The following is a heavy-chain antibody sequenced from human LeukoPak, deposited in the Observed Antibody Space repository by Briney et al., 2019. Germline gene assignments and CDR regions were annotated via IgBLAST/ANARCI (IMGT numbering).Heavy chain of an antibody. CDR3: ASIVVPAAIYYGMDV. CDR1: GFTFSDYY. Sequence: GGSLRLSCAASGFTFSDYYMSWIRQAPGKGLEWVSYISSSGSTIYYADSVKGRFTISRDNAKNSLYLQMNSLRAEDTAVYYCASIVVPAAIYYGMDVWGQGTTVTVSS. CDR2: ISSSGSTI. J-gene: IGHJ6*02. V-gene: IGHV3-11*04. D-gene: IGHD2-2*02.